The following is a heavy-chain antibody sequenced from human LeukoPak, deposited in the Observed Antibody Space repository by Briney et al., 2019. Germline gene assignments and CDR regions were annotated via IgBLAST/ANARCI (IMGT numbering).Heavy chain of an antibody. D-gene: IGHD2/OR15-2a*01. CDR2: IYTSGST. V-gene: IGHV4-61*02. Sequence: SETLSLTCTVSGGSISSGSYYWSWIRQPAGKGLEWIGRIYTSGSTNYNPSLKSRVTISVDTSKNQFSLKLSSVTAADTAVYYCARENGYYAYNWFDPWGQGTLVTVSS. J-gene: IGHJ5*02. CDR1: GGSISSGSYY. CDR3: ARENGYYAYNWFDP.